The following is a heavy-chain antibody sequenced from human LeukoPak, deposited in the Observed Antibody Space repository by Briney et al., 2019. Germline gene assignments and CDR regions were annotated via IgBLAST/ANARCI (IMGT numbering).Heavy chain of an antibody. CDR1: GFSLSTSGVG. CDR3: AHRRSGERYFHY. D-gene: IGHD4-17*01. V-gene: IGHV2-5*02. J-gene: IGHJ4*02. Sequence: SGPTLVKPTQTLTLTCTFSGFSLSTSGVGVGWIRQPPGKALGWLALIYWDDDKRYSPSLKSRLTITKDTSKNQVVLTMTNMDLVDTATYYCAHRRSGERYFHYWGQGTLVTVSS. CDR2: IYWDDDK.